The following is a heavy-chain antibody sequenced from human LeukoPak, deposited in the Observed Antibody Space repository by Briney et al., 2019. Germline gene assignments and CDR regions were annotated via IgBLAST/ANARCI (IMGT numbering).Heavy chain of an antibody. J-gene: IGHJ5*02. CDR2: INPSGGST. CDR3: ARDVSSTSSWWFDP. CDR1: GYTFTGYY. Sequence: ASVKVSCKASGYTFTGYYMHWVRQAPEQGLEWMGIINPSGGSTSYAQKFQGRVTMTRDMSTSTDYMELSSLRYEDTAVYYCARDVSSTSSWWFDPWGQGTLVIVSS. D-gene: IGHD2-2*01. V-gene: IGHV1-46*01.